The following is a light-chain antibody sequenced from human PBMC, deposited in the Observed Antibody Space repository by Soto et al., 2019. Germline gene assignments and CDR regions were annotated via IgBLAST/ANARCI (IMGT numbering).Light chain of an antibody. CDR3: QQLFDSPIT. CDR1: QTISSW. J-gene: IGKJ5*01. CDR2: KAS. Sequence: DIQMTQSPSTLSGSVGDRVTITCRASQTISSWLAWYQQKPGKAPKLLIYKASSLESGVPSTFSGSGSGTEFSLTITSLQPEDFATYYCQQLFDSPITFGQGTRLEIK. V-gene: IGKV1-5*03.